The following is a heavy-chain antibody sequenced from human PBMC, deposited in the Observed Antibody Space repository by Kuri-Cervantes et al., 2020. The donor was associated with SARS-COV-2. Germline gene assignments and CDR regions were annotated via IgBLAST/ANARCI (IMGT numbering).Heavy chain of an antibody. CDR1: GFTFSNYE. CDR3: AKDQGQQLAFDY. V-gene: IGHV3-48*03. J-gene: IGHJ4*02. Sequence: GGSLRLSCAASGFTFSNYEMNWVRQAPGKGLEWVSYISNSGSTIYYADSVKGRFTISRDNSKNSLYLQMNSLRSEDTAFYYCAKDQGQQLAFDYWGQGTLVTVSS. CDR2: ISNSGSTI. D-gene: IGHD6-13*01.